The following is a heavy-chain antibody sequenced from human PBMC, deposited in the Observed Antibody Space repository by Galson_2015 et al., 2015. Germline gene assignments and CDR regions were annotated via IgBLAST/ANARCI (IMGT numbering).Heavy chain of an antibody. Sequence: SLRLSCAASGFTFSSYWMSWVRQAPGKGLEWVANIKQDGSEKYYVDSVKGRFTISRDNAKNSLYLQMNSLRAEDTAVYYCAKAHILGGGCGSTSCSLVSDFWGQGTLVTVSS. J-gene: IGHJ4*02. CDR3: AKAHILGGGCGSTSCSLVSDF. D-gene: IGHD2-2*01. CDR1: GFTFSSYW. CDR2: IKQDGSEK. V-gene: IGHV3-7*05.